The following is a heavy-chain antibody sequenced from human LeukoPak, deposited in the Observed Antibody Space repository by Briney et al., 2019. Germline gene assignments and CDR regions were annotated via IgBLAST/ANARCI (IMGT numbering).Heavy chain of an antibody. Sequence: ASVKVSCKASGYTFTSYDINWVRQAPGQGLEWMGGIIPIFGTANYAQKFQGRVTITADESTSTAYMELSSLRSEDTAVYYCATAPDSRQIDYWGQGTLVTVSS. CDR3: ATAPDSRQIDY. J-gene: IGHJ4*02. CDR1: GYTFTSYD. CDR2: IIPIFGTA. V-gene: IGHV1-69*13. D-gene: IGHD3-22*01.